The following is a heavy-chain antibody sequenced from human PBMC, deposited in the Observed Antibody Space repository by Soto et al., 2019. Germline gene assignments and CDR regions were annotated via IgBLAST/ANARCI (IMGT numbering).Heavy chain of an antibody. V-gene: IGHV4-30-2*01. D-gene: IGHD2-2*01. Sequence: QLQLQESGSGLVKPSQTLSLTCAVSGGSISSGGYSWSWIRQPPGKGLEWIGYIYPSGSTYYNPSLAGRRTLSVDRSKNQFSRNLSSVTAADTAVYSCARLPARWGQGTLVTVSS. CDR3: ARLPAR. J-gene: IGHJ4*02. CDR2: IYPSGST. CDR1: GGSISSGGYS.